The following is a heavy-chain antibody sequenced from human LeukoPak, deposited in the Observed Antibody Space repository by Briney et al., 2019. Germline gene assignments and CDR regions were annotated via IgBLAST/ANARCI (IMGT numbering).Heavy chain of an antibody. CDR1: GFTFSRYW. Sequence: GGSLRLSCAASGFTFSRYWMHWVRQAPGKGLEWVSGISGSGGRTYYADSVKGRFTISRDNPKNTLYLQMNSLRAEDTALYYCAKGDDILTGYYCGDYWGQGTLVTVSS. V-gene: IGHV3-23*01. CDR2: ISGSGGRT. D-gene: IGHD3-9*01. J-gene: IGHJ4*02. CDR3: AKGDDILTGYYCGDY.